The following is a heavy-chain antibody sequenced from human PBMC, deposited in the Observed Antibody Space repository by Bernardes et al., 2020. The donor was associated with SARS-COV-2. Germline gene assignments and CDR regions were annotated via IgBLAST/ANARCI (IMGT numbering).Heavy chain of an antibody. D-gene: IGHD4-17*01. CDR3: AKAVTTYYFYYGMDV. CDR2: ISGSGDRT. J-gene: IGHJ6*02. Sequence: GGSLRLSCAASGFTFSSYGMSWVRQAPGKGLEWVSGISGSGDRTYHADSVKGRFTISRDNSKNTLYLQMNSLRADDTAVYYCAKAVTTYYFYYGMDVWGQGTTVTVSS. CDR1: GFTFSSYG. V-gene: IGHV3-23*01.